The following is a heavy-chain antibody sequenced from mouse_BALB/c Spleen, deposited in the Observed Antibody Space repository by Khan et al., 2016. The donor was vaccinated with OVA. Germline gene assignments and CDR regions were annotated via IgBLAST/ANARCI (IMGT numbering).Heavy chain of an antibody. CDR2: ISFSGYT. D-gene: IGHD2-2*01. CDR3: ARSLYYGYSYALDY. Sequence: EVQLQESGPGLVKPSQSLSLTCTVTGYSITSNFAWNWIRQFPGNKLEWMGYISFSGYTNYSPSLKSRISITRDTSNNQFFLQLHSVTTEDTATYYFARSLYYGYSYALDYWGQGTSVTVSS. J-gene: IGHJ4*01. V-gene: IGHV3-2*02. CDR1: GYSITSNFA.